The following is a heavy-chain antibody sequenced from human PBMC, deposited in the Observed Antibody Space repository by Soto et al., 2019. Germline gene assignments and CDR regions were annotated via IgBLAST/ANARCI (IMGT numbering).Heavy chain of an antibody. CDR1: GFTFSSYS. D-gene: IGHD3-3*01. Sequence: EVQLVESGGGLVKPGGSLRLSCAASGFTFSSYSMNWVRQAPGKGLEWVSSISSSSSYIYYADSVKGRFTISRDNAKNSLYLQMNSLRAEDTAVYYCARDRTLRFFGLWGFDYWGQGTLVTVSS. CDR3: ARDRTLRFFGLWGFDY. J-gene: IGHJ4*02. V-gene: IGHV3-21*01. CDR2: ISSSSSYI.